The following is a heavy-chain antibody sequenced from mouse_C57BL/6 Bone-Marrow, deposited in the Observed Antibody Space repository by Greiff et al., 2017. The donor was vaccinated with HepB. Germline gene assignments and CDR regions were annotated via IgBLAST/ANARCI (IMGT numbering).Heavy chain of an antibody. CDR3: ARDGFYYGSLDY. CDR1: GFTFSDYY. CDR2: INYDGSST. J-gene: IGHJ2*01. V-gene: IGHV5-16*01. D-gene: IGHD1-1*01. Sequence: EVQLVESEGGLVQPGSSMKLSCTASGFTFSDYYMAWVRQVPEKGLEWVANINYDGSSTYYLDSLKSRFIISRDNAKNILYLQMSSLKSEDTATYYCARDGFYYGSLDYWGQGTTLTVSS.